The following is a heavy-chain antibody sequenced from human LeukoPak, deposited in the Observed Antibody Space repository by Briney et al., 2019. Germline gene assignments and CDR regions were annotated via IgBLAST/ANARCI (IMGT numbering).Heavy chain of an antibody. D-gene: IGHD2-15*01. CDR1: GFTFSSYA. J-gene: IGHJ4*02. CDR2: ISYDGSNK. V-gene: IGHV3-30*04. Sequence: GGSLRLSCAASGFTFSSYAMHGVRQAPGKGLEWVAVISYDGSNKYYADSVKGRFTISRDNSKNTLYLQMNSLRAEDTAVYYCASGSYAVVVAARSYYFDYWGQGTLVTVSS. CDR3: ASGSYAVVVAARSYYFDY.